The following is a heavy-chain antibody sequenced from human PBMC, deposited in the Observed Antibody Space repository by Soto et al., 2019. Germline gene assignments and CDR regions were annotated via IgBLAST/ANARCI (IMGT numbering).Heavy chain of an antibody. D-gene: IGHD1-26*01. CDR3: ARGGSYFDY. V-gene: IGHV3-48*03. J-gene: IGHJ4*02. CDR2: ITGSGNTI. Sequence: EVQLVESGGGLVQPGGSLRLSCAASGFTFSSYEMNWVRQAPGKGLAWVSYITGSGNTIYYADSVKGRFTISRDNAKNSMYLQMNSLRAEDTAVYYCARGGSYFDYWGQGTLITVSS. CDR1: GFTFSSYE.